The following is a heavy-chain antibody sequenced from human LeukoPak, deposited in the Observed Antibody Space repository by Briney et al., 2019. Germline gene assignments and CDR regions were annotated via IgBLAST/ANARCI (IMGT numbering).Heavy chain of an antibody. V-gene: IGHV3-30*18. CDR3: AKDPGDLSNLPSDY. J-gene: IGHJ4*02. CDR1: GFTFSSYG. Sequence: GKSLRLSCAASGFTFSSYGMHWVRQAPGKGMEWEAVISYDGSNKYYADSVKGRFTISRDNSKNTLYLQMNSLRAEDTAVYYCAKDPGDLSNLPSDYWGQGTLVTVSS. CDR2: ISYDGSNK. D-gene: IGHD7-27*01.